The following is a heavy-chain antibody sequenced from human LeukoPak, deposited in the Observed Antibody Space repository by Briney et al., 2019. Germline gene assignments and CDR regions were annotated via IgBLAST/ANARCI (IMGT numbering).Heavy chain of an antibody. CDR3: AKGKINHDGAFDI. J-gene: IGHJ3*02. V-gene: IGHV3-23*02. D-gene: IGHD3-16*01. CDR1: GFSFNSYA. CDR2: ITGDIGGAGRT. Sequence: PGGSLRLSCVGSGFSFNSYAMSWVRQPPGKGLGWVSAITGDIGGAGRTYYGDSVKGRLIISRDNSKKTLSLQVSSLRVEDTAIYYCAKGKINHDGAFDIWGQGTMTVSS.